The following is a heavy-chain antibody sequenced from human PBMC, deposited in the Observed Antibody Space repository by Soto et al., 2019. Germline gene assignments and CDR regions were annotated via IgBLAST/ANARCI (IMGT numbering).Heavy chain of an antibody. J-gene: IGHJ4*02. D-gene: IGHD3-22*01. V-gene: IGHV3-30*18. CDR3: AKNPGYYYDSTGYHFDY. CDR2: ISYDGSNK. Sequence: GGSLRLSCAASGFTFSSYGMHWVRQAPGKGLEWVAVISYDGSNKYYADSVKGRFTISRDNSKNTLYLQMNSLRAEDAAVYYCAKNPGYYYDSTGYHFDYWGQGTLVTVSS. CDR1: GFTFSSYG.